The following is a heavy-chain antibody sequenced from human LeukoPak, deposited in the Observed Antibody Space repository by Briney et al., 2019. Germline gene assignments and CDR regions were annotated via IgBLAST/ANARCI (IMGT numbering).Heavy chain of an antibody. Sequence: SVTVSCKASGGTFSSYAISWARQAPGQGLEWMGRIIPIFGTANYAQKFQGRVTITTDESTSTAYMELSSLRSEDTAVYYCAREFSRRTYYYDSSGYLGYWGQGTLVTVSS. V-gene: IGHV1-69*05. J-gene: IGHJ4*02. CDR2: IIPIFGTA. D-gene: IGHD3-22*01. CDR1: GGTFSSYA. CDR3: AREFSRRTYYYDSSGYLGY.